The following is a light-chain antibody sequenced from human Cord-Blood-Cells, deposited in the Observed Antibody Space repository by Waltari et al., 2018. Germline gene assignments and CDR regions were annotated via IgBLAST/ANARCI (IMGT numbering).Light chain of an antibody. Sequence: QSALTQPPSASGSPGQSVTISCPGTSSAVGGYNYVSWYQQHPGKATKLMIYEVSKRPSGVPDRFSGSKSGNTASLTVSGLQAEDEADYYCSSYAGSNNLVFGGGTKLTVL. CDR2: EVS. CDR1: SSAVGGYNY. V-gene: IGLV2-8*01. CDR3: SSYAGSNNLV. J-gene: IGLJ2*01.